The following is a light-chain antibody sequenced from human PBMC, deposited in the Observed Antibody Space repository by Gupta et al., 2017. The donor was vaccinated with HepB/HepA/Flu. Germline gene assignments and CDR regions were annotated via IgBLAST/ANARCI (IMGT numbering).Light chain of an antibody. CDR2: AAS. CDR1: QDISSY. J-gene: IGKJ4*01. V-gene: IGKV1-9*01. Sequence: DIQLTQSPSSLSASVGDRVTITCRASQDISSYLAWYQQKPGKAPNLLIYAASTLQSGVPSRFSGSGSGTEFTLTISSLQPEDFSTYYCQQPNSYPLTFGGGTKVEIK. CDR3: QQPNSYPLT.